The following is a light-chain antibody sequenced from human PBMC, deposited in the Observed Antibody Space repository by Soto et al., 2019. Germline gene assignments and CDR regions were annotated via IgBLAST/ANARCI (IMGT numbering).Light chain of an antibody. CDR1: RDDVGGYNY. CDR3: SSYTTSSTWG. CDR2: EVS. V-gene: IGLV2-14*01. Sequence: QSVLTQPASVSGSPGQSITISCTGTRDDVGGYNYVSWYQQNTGKAPKLMIFEVSYRPSGVSNRFSGSKSGNTASLTISGLRAEDEADYYCSSYTTSSTWGFGGGTKVTVL. J-gene: IGLJ3*02.